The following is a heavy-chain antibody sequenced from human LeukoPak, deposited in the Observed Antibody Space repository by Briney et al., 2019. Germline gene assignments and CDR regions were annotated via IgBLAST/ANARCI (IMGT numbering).Heavy chain of an antibody. CDR1: GFTFSSYG. J-gene: IGHJ5*02. Sequence: GGSLRLSCAASGFTFSSYGMHWVRQAPGKGLEWVAVISYDGSNKYYADSVKGRFSISRDNAKNSLFPHMNSLRAEDTAVYYCVRDLTIVGVAQVHHWGQGTLVTVSS. V-gene: IGHV3-30*03. CDR2: ISYDGSNK. D-gene: IGHD1-26*01. CDR3: VRDLTIVGVAQVHH.